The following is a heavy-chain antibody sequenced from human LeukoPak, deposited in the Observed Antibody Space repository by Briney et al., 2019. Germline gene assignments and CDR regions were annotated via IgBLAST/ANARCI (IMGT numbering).Heavy chain of an antibody. D-gene: IGHD6-13*01. CDR2: ISASGGTT. V-gene: IGHV3-23*01. CDR1: GFTFSSYA. J-gene: IGHJ4*02. CDR3: AKASSSWYSDFDY. Sequence: GGSLRLSCAASGFTFSSYAMSWVRQAPGKGLEWVSAISASGGTTYNSDSVKGRFTISRDSAKNTLYLQINSLRAEDSAVYYCAKASSSWYSDFDYWGRGTLVTVSS.